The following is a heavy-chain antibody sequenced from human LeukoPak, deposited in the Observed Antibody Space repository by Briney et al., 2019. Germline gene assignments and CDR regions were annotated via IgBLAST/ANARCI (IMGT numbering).Heavy chain of an antibody. CDR2: INHSGST. J-gene: IGHJ4*02. CDR1: VGSFSGYY. D-gene: IGHD6-19*01. V-gene: IGHV4-34*01. CDR3: ARGPGGWYFDY. Sequence: SESLSLTCAVYVGSFSGYYWSWIRQPPWKGLEWIAEINHSGSTKYNPPLKRRVTITVDTSKTQFSLKLSSVTAADTAVYYCARGPGGWYFDYWGQGTLVTVSS.